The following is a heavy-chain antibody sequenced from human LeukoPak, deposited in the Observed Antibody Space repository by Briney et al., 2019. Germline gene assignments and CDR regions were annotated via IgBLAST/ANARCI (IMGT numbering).Heavy chain of an antibody. CDR3: ARDAQFIVVVPAAKLNYMDV. J-gene: IGHJ6*03. CDR1: GYIFTGYY. V-gene: IGHV1-2*02. Sequence: GASVKVSCKASGYIFTGYYIHWVRQAPGQGLEWMGWINPNSGVTNYAQKFQGRVIMTRDTSISTAYMEVRRLRSDDTAVYYCARDAQFIVVVPAAKLNYMDVWGKGSTVTVSS. CDR2: INPNSGVT. D-gene: IGHD2-2*01.